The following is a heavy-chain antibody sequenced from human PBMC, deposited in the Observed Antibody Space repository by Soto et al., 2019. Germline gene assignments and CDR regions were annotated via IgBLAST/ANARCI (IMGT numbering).Heavy chain of an antibody. CDR3: AMGSTSCPGCWCYYGMDV. D-gene: IGHD2-2*01. V-gene: IGHV3-66*03. CDR2: IYSCGST. J-gene: IGHJ6*02. CDR1: GFTVSSNY. Sequence: PGGSLRLSCAASGFTVSSNYMSWVRQAPGKGLEWVSVIYSCGSTYYADSVKGRFTISRDNSKNTLYLQMNSLRAEDTAVYYCAMGSTSCPGCWCYYGMDVWGQGTMVTVSS.